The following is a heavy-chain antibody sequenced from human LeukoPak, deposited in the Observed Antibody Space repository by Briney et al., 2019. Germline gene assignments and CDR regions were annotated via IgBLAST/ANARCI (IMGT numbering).Heavy chain of an antibody. Sequence: SETLLLTCTVSGDSLSSRSNFWGWIRQPPGKGLEWIGSISYSGSAYYNPSLKSRVTISGDTSKNQFSLKLSSVTAADTAVYYCARLTPHSGSSLGDLWGRGTLVTVSS. CDR3: ARLTPHSGSSLGDL. CDR1: GDSLSSRSNF. J-gene: IGHJ4*02. CDR2: ISYSGSA. V-gene: IGHV4-39*01. D-gene: IGHD1-26*01.